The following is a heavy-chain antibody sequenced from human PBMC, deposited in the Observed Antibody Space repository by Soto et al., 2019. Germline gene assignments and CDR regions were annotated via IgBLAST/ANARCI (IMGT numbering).Heavy chain of an antibody. CDR1: GFTFSDYY. V-gene: IGHV3-11*01. CDR2: TKGTGKNK. CDR3: ARRRRTDMDDIVLMHDFDF. Sequence: QVHLVESGGGLVKPGGSLKLSCAASGFTFSDYYKSWIRQAPGRGLEWLSDTKGTGKNKDYADPVRGRFAISRDNAKTSLLLEMNGRSVEDTAVYYCARRRRTDMDDIVLMHDFDFWGQGTLVTVSS. D-gene: IGHD2-8*01. J-gene: IGHJ4*02.